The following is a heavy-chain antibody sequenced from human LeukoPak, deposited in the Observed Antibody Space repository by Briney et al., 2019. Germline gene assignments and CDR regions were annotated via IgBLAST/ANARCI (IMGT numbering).Heavy chain of an antibody. Sequence: PSETLSLTCTVSGGSISSSSYYWGWIRQPPGKGLEWIGNIYYSGSTYYNPSLKSRVTISVDTSKNHFSLKVSSVTAADTAVYYCARAQGYGPDYWGQGTLVTVSS. V-gene: IGHV4-39*07. CDR1: GGSISSSSYY. CDR2: IYYSGST. CDR3: ARAQGYGPDY. J-gene: IGHJ4*02. D-gene: IGHD5-18*01.